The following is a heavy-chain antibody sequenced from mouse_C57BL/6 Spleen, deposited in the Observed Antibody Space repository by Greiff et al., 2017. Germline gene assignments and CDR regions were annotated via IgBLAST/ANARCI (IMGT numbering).Heavy chain of an antibody. CDR1: GYTFTDYE. J-gene: IGHJ2*01. Sequence: QVQLQQSGAELVRPGASVTLSCKASGYTFTDYEMHWVKQTPVHGLEWIGAIDPEPGGTAYNQKFKGKAILTADKSSSTAYMELRSLTSEDSAVYYCKRVRQLGRGGYFDYWGQGTTLTVSS. CDR3: KRVRQLGRGGYFDY. D-gene: IGHD4-1*02. V-gene: IGHV1-15*01. CDR2: IDPEPGGT.